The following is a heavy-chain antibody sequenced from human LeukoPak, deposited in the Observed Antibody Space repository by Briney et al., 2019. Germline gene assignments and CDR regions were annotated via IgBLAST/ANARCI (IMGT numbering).Heavy chain of an antibody. D-gene: IGHD1-26*01. CDR3: ATSDWGARSPPNPDAFDI. CDR2: INAGNGNT. Sequence: GASVKVSCKASGYTFTSYAMHWVRQAPGQRLEWMGWINAGNGNTKYSQKFQGRVTMTEDTSTDTAYMELSSLRSEDTAVYYCATSDWGARSPPNPDAFDIWGQGTMVTVSS. CDR1: GYTFTSYA. V-gene: IGHV1-3*01. J-gene: IGHJ3*02.